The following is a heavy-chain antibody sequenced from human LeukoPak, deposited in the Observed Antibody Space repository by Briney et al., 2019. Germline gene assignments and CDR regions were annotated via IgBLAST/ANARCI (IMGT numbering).Heavy chain of an antibody. Sequence: SVKVSCKASGGTFSSYAISWVRQAPGQGLEWMGRIIPIFGTANYAQKFQGRVTITTDESTSTAYMELSSLRSEDTAVYYCAIGYCSGSSCYTADYWGQGTLVTVSS. CDR3: AIGYCSGSSCYTADY. V-gene: IGHV1-69*05. CDR2: IIPIFGTA. D-gene: IGHD2-15*01. J-gene: IGHJ4*02. CDR1: GGTFSSYA.